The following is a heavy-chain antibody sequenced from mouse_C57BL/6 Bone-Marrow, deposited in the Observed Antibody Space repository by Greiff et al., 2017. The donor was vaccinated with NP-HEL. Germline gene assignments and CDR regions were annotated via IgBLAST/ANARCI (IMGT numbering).Heavy chain of an antibody. CDR2: IYPGDGDT. CDR1: GYAFSSSW. Sequence: VKLVESGPELVKPGASVKISCKASGYAFSSSWMNWVKQRPGKGLEWIGRIYPGDGDTNYNGKFKGKATLTADKSSSTAYMQLSSLTSEDSAVYFCARWYYGSSLFDYWGQGTTLTVSS. V-gene: IGHV1-82*01. CDR3: ARWYYGSSLFDY. J-gene: IGHJ2*01. D-gene: IGHD1-1*01.